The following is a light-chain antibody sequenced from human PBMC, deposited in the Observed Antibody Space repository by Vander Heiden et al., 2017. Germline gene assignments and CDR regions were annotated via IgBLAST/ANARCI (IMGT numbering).Light chain of an antibody. CDR3: QQYGSSPRYT. J-gene: IGKJ2*01. Sequence: EIVLTQSPGTLSLSPGERATLSCRASQSVSSSYLAWYQQKPGQAPRLLIYGASSRATGIPYRFSASWSGTDFTLTISILEPEDFAVYYCQQYGSSPRYTFGQGTKLEIK. V-gene: IGKV3-20*01. CDR2: GAS. CDR1: QSVSSSY.